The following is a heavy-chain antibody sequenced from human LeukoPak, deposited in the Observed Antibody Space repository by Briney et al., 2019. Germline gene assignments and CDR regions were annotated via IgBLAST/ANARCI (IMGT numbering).Heavy chain of an antibody. V-gene: IGHV3-23*01. CDR3: AKDLLWFGELPYPGLTHYYGMDV. D-gene: IGHD3-10*01. CDR2: ISGSGSST. Sequence: GGSLRLSCAASGFTFSSYAMSWVRQAPGKGLEWVSAISGSGSSTYYADSVKGRFTISRDNSKNTLYLQMNSLRAEDTAVYYCAKDLLWFGELPYPGLTHYYGMDVWGQGTTVTVSS. CDR1: GFTFSSYA. J-gene: IGHJ6*02.